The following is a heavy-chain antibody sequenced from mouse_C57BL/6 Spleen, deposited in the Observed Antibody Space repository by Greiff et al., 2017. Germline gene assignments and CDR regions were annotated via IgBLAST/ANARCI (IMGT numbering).Heavy chain of an antibody. D-gene: IGHD1-1*01. CDR2: IWSGGST. J-gene: IGHJ4*01. V-gene: IGHV2-2*01. Sequence: QVQLQQSGPGLVQPSQSLSITCTVSGFSLTSYGVHWVRQSPGKGLEWLGVIWSGGSTDYNAAFISRLSISKDNSKSQVFFKMNSLQADDTAIYYCGRGAYYYGSSSYAMDYWGQGTSVTVSS. CDR1: GFSLTSYG. CDR3: GRGAYYYGSSSYAMDY.